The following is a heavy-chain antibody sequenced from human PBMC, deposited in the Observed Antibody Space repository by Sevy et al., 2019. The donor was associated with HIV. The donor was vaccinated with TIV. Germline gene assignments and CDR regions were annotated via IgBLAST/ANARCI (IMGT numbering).Heavy chain of an antibody. Sequence: SETLSLTCAVSGASISSGVYSWNWIRQPPGKGLEWIGYIYHSGNTYYNPSLKGRVTISVDRSNNQFSLKMRSVTAAETAVYYCARDGGTMTTPGCLDFWGQGIMVTVSS. CDR2: IYHSGNT. D-gene: IGHD4-17*01. J-gene: IGHJ3*01. CDR1: GASISSGVYS. V-gene: IGHV4-30-2*01. CDR3: ARDGGTMTTPGCLDF.